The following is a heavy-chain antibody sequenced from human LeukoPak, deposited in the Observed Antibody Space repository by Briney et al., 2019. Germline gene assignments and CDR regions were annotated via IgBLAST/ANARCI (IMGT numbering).Heavy chain of an antibody. CDR1: GFTFSTYN. V-gene: IGHV3-21*01. Sequence: KPGGSLRLSCAASGFTFSTYNVNWVRQVPGKGLEWVSAISSSSTYINYADSVKGRFTITRDNAENSLYLQMNSLRAEDTAVYYCARINRVYGDYTFDYWGQGTLVTVSS. CDR2: ISSSSTYI. CDR3: ARINRVYGDYTFDY. J-gene: IGHJ4*02. D-gene: IGHD4-17*01.